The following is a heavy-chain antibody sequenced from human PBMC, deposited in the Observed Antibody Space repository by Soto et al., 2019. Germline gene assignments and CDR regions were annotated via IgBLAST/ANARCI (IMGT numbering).Heavy chain of an antibody. Sequence: SVKVSSKDCGGAFSSGSFSWVRQAPGQGLEWMGGIIPMFDTPIYAQKFQDRVTITADESTSTAYMQLSSLRSGDTAVYYCARSGGLDRDFNYWGQGSLVTVSS. J-gene: IGHJ4*02. CDR2: IIPMFDTP. V-gene: IGHV1-69*13. D-gene: IGHD2-15*01. CDR3: ARSGGLDRDFNY. CDR1: GGAFSSGS.